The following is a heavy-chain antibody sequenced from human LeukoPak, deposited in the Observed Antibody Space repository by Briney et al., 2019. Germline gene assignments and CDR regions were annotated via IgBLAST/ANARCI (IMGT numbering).Heavy chain of an antibody. CDR1: GCSISRDY. D-gene: IGHD1-1*01. J-gene: IGHJ6*02. V-gene: IGHV4-59*08. CDR2: IYYSGST. CDR3: ARRNDPYGLDV. Sequence: SETLSLTCIVSGCSISRDYWTWIPQPPGKGLEWIGYIYYSGSTYYNPSLKSRVTISVETSKNQFSLKLSSVTAADTAVYYCARRNDPYGLDVWGQGTTVTVSS.